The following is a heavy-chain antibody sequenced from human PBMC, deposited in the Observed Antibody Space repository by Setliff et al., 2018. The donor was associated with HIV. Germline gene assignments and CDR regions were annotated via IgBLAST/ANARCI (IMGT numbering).Heavy chain of an antibody. J-gene: IGHJ6*03. CDR2: VLPIFGST. D-gene: IGHD2-21*01. CDR3: ARGIDPRHYNYFYYMDV. Sequence: SVQVSCKTSGGTFSSYAISWVRQAPGQGLEWMGGVLPIFGSTNYAHRFQGRVTITADESTSTAYMELSSLRTEDTAVYHCARGIDPRHYNYFYYMDVWGTGTTVTVSS. V-gene: IGHV1-69*13. CDR1: GGTFSSYA.